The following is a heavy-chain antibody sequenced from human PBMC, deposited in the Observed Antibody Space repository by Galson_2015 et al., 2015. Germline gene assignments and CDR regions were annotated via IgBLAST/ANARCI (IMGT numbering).Heavy chain of an antibody. V-gene: IGHV1-18*04. CDR1: GYTFTSYG. J-gene: IGHJ5*02. CDR2: ISAYNGNT. CDR3: ASEQQPLVFDP. D-gene: IGHD6-13*01. Sequence: QSGAEVKKPGESLKISCKASGYTFTSYGISWVRQAPGQGLEWMGWISAYNGNTNYAQKVQGRVTMTTDTSTSTAYMELRSLRSDDTAVYYCASEQQPLVFDPWGQGTLVTVSS.